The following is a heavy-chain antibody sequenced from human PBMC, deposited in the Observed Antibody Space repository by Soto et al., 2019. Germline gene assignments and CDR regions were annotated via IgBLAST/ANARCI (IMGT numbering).Heavy chain of an antibody. CDR3: ARDFLLGEVNWFDP. CDR2: IYYSGST. Sequence: PSETLSLTCTVSGGSISSYYWSWIRQPPGKGLEWIGYIYYSGSTNYNPSLKSRVTISVDTSKNQFSLKLSSVTAADTAVYYCARDFLLGEVNWFDPWGQGTLVTV. D-gene: IGHD3-10*01. V-gene: IGHV4-59*01. J-gene: IGHJ5*02. CDR1: GGSISSYY.